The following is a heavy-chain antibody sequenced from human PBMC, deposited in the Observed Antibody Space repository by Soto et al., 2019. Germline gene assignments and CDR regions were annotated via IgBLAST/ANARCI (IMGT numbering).Heavy chain of an antibody. CDR3: AKDLSTVTLNPYGAFDI. CDR1: GFTFSSYG. CDR2: ISYDGSNK. D-gene: IGHD4-17*01. Sequence: QVQLVESGGGVVQPGRSLRLSCAASGFTFSSYGMHWVRQAPGKGLEWVAVISYDGSNKYYADSVKGRFTISRDNSKNTLYLQMNSLRAEDTAVYYCAKDLSTVTLNPYGAFDIWGQGTMVTVSS. V-gene: IGHV3-30*18. J-gene: IGHJ3*02.